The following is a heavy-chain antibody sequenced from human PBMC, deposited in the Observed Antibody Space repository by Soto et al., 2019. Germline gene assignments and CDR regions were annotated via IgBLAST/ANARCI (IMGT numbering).Heavy chain of an antibody. V-gene: IGHV3-66*01. Sequence: GGSLRLSCAASGFTVSSNYMSWVRQAPGKGLEWVSVIYSGGSTYYADSVKGRFTISRDNSKNTLYLQMNSLRAEDTAVYYCAREKTEYDFWIGDLWGKGTLVTVSS. CDR3: AREKTEYDFWIGDL. CDR1: GFTVSSNY. CDR2: IYSGGST. D-gene: IGHD3-3*01. J-gene: IGHJ4*02.